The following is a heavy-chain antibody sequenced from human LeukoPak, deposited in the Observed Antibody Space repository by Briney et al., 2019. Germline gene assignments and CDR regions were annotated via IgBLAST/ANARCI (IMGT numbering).Heavy chain of an antibody. Sequence: SETLSLTCAVSGGSISSGGYSWSWIRQPPGKGLEWSGYIYYSGSTNYNPSLKSRVTISVDTSKNQFSLKLSSVTAADTAVYYCARGLTSTVTTSGDPYNWFDPWGQGTLVTVSS. D-gene: IGHD4-17*01. CDR1: GGSISSGGYS. V-gene: IGHV4-61*08. J-gene: IGHJ5*02. CDR3: ARGLTSTVTTSGDPYNWFDP. CDR2: IYYSGST.